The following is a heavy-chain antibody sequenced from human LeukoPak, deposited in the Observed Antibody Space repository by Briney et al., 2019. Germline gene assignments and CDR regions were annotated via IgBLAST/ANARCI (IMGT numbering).Heavy chain of an antibody. CDR1: GFTFSSYG. Sequence: HPGGSLRLSCAASGFTFSSYGMHWVRQAPGKGLEWVALIRYDGSNKYYADSVEGRFTISRDNSKSTLSLQMNSLRAEDTAIYYCATYRQVQVPFECWGQGTLVTVSS. CDR3: ATYRQVQVPFEC. J-gene: IGHJ4*02. D-gene: IGHD5-18*01. CDR2: IRYDGSNK. V-gene: IGHV3-30*02.